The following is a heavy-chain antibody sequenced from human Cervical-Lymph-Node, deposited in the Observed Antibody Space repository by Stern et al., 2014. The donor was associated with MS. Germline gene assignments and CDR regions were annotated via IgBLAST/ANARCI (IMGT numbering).Heavy chain of an antibody. J-gene: IGHJ4*02. D-gene: IGHD1-1*01. CDR2: FNPRSGKT. V-gene: IGHV1-46*01. CDR3: ARVLSLATSDS. CDR1: GYTFTTYY. Sequence: QLVQSGAEIRKPGASVKISCEASGYTFTTYYMHWVRQAPGQGLEWVASFNPRSGKTTYAQRFQGRVTVTGDTSTSTVYMELTGLRSEDTAVYYCARVLSLATSDSWGQGTLVIVSS.